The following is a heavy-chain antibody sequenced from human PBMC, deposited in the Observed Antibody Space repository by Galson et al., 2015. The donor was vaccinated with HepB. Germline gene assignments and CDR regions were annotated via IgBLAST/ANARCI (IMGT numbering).Heavy chain of an antibody. Sequence: SLRLSCAASGFTVSTNHTSWVRQAPGKGLEWVSVILSDGSTYYVDSVKGRFTISRDNAKNSLYLQMNSLRAEDTAVYYCARDREYSSSWDNWFDPWGQGTLVTVSS. CDR3: ARDREYSSSWDNWFDP. CDR1: GFTVSTNH. J-gene: IGHJ5*02. V-gene: IGHV3-53*01. CDR2: ILSDGST. D-gene: IGHD6-13*01.